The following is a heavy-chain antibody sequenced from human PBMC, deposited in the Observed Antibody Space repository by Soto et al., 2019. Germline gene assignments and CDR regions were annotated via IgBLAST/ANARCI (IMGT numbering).Heavy chain of an antibody. Sequence: GASVKVSCKASGGTFSSYAISWVRQAPGQGLEWMGGIIPIFGTANYAQKFQGRVTITADESTSTAYMELSSLRSEDTAVYYCARGTKLVLLQATEYFQHWGQGTLVTVSS. CDR1: GGTFSSYA. J-gene: IGHJ1*01. CDR2: IIPIFGTA. CDR3: ARGTKLVLLQATEYFQH. V-gene: IGHV1-69*13. D-gene: IGHD3-10*01.